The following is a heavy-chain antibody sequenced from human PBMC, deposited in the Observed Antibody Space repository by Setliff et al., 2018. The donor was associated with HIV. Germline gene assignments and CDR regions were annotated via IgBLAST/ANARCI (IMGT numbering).Heavy chain of an antibody. V-gene: IGHV1-2*02. Sequence: WASVKVSCKASGYTFTGYYMHWVRQAPGQGLEWMGWINPNSGGTNYAQKFQGRVTMTRDTSISTAYMELSWLSSDDTAVYYCARDRPGDGGNYQIDYWGQGTLVTVSS. J-gene: IGHJ4*02. CDR1: GYTFTGYY. D-gene: IGHD4-4*01. CDR3: ARDRPGDGGNYQIDY. CDR2: INPNSGGT.